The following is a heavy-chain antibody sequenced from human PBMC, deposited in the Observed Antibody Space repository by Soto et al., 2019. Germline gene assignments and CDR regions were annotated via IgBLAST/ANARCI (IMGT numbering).Heavy chain of an antibody. CDR3: ARDYDYDRSGYYLPFDY. D-gene: IGHD3-22*01. J-gene: IGHJ4*02. CDR1: GYSISSGYY. Sequence: SETLSLTCAVSGYSISSGYYWGWIRQPPGKGREWIGSIYHSGSTYYNPSLKSRVTISVDTSKNQFSLKLSSVTAAGTAVYYCARDYDYDRSGYYLPFDYWGQGTLVTVSS. V-gene: IGHV4-38-2*02. CDR2: IYHSGST.